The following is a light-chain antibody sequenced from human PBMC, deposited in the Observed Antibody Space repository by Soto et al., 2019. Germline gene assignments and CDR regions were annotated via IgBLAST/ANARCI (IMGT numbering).Light chain of an antibody. J-gene: IGLJ1*01. CDR1: SSDVGGYDF. Sequence: QSALTQPASVSGSPGQSITISCTGTSSDVGGYDFVSWYQHHPGKAPKLMIYDVSNRPSGLSNRFSGSKSGNTASLTISGLQADDDADYYCSSYTSSHTRVFGTGTKLTVL. CDR3: SSYTSSHTRV. CDR2: DVS. V-gene: IGLV2-14*01.